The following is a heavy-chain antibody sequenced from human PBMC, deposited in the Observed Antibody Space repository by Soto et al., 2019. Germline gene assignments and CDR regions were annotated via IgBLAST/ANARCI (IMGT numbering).Heavy chain of an antibody. Sequence: EGQLVEFGGGLVKPGGYLRLSCAASGFSFSIYSYNWVRQAPGKGLEWLSYISPAGSSIYYADSVKGRFTISRASARDSVYLQMTSLRAEYTAVYYCAKDRGGSGAFDIWGQGTLVTVSS. CDR1: GFSFSIYS. D-gene: IGHD3-10*01. CDR3: AKDRGGSGAFDI. J-gene: IGHJ3*02. CDR2: ISPAGSSI. V-gene: IGHV3-48*01.